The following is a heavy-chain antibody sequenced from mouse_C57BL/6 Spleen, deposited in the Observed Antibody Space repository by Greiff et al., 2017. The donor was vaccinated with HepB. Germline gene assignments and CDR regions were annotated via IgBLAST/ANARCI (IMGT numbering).Heavy chain of an antibody. J-gene: IGHJ2*01. CDR2: IYPGDGDT. CDR3: AIENYYGSSSDY. D-gene: IGHD1-1*01. V-gene: IGHV1-80*01. Sequence: QVQLQQPGAELVKPGASVKISCKASGYAFSSYWMNWVKQRPGKGLEWIGQIYPGDGDTNYNGKFKGKATLTADKSSSTAYMQLSSLTSEDSAVYFCAIENYYGSSSDYWGQGTTLTVSS. CDR1: GYAFSSYW.